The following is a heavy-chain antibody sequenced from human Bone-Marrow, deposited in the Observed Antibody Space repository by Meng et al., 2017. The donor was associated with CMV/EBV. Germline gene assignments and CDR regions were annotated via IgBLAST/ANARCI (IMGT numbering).Heavy chain of an antibody. V-gene: IGHV6-1*01. CDR1: GDSVSSNSAA. CDR3: ARAVAVAGRGYWFDP. Sequence: SEPLSLTCAISGDSVSSNSAAWNWIRQSPSRGLEWLGRTYYRSKWYNDYAVSVKSRITINPDTSKNQFSLQLNSVTPEDTAVYYCARAVAVAGRGYWFDPWGQGTLVTVSS. D-gene: IGHD6-19*01. CDR2: TYYRSKWYN. J-gene: IGHJ5*02.